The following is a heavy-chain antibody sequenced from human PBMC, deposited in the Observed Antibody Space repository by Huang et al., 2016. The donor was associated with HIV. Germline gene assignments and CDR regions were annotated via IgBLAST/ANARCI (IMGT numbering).Heavy chain of an antibody. CDR1: GFKFSNYW. CDR3: ARAGGCEI. J-gene: IGHJ3*02. Sequence: EEHLVESGGGLVQPGGSLRLSCEASGFKFSNYWMQWVRQAPGKGLMWVSRIKIDGRTTDYADSVKGRFTISRDNAKNTLYLQMSSLTAEDTAIYYCARAGGCEIWGQGTVVTVSS. V-gene: IGHV3-74*01. D-gene: IGHD6-19*01. CDR2: IKIDGRTT.